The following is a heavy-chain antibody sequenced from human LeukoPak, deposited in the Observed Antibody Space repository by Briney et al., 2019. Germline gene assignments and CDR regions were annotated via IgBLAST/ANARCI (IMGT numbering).Heavy chain of an antibody. CDR2: IYYSGST. V-gene: IGHV4-61*01. D-gene: IGHD6-19*01. CDR1: GGSISSSSYY. CDR3: ARQGYSSGWYPNWFDP. Sequence: PSETLSLTCTVSGGSISSSSYYWSWIRQPPGKGLEWIGYIYYSGSTNYNPSLKSRVTISVDTSKNQFSLKLSSVTAADTAVYYCARQGYSSGWYPNWFDPWGQGTLVIVSS. J-gene: IGHJ5*02.